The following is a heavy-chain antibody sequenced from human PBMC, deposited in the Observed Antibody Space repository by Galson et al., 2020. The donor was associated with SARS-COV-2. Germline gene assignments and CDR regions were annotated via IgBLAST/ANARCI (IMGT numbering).Heavy chain of an antibody. CDR2: ISGSDSDI. CDR3: ARDPNYYFPGWYFDL. D-gene: IGHD3-10*02. Sequence: GESLKISCVASGFTLSPYTMNWVRQAPGKGLEWVSSISGSDSDIDYADSVKGRFTISRDNAKNSLFLLMSSLRADDTDVYYCARDPNYYFPGWYFDLWGRGTLVTVSS. CDR1: GFTLSPYT. V-gene: IGHV3-21*01. J-gene: IGHJ2*01.